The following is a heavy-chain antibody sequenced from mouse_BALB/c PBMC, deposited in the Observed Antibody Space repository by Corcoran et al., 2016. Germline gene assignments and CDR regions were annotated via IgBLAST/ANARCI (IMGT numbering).Heavy chain of an antibody. CDR1: GYSFTGYT. D-gene: IGHD1-1*01. CDR2: INPYNGGT. J-gene: IGHJ1*01. CDR3: ARMGASYYGGWYFDV. Sequence: EVQLQQSGPELVKPGASMKISCKASGYSFTGYTMNWVKQRHGKNLEWIGLINPYNGGTSYNQKFKGKDTLTVDKSSSTAYMELLSLTSEDSAVYDCARMGASYYGGWYFDVGGAGTTVTVSS. V-gene: IGHV1-18*01.